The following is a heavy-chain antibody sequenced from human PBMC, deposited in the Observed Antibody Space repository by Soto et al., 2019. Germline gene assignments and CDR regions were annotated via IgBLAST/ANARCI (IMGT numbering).Heavy chain of an antibody. CDR2: INHSGST. CDR1: GGSFSGYY. J-gene: IGHJ6*02. Sequence: SETLSLTCAVYGGSFSGYYWSWIRQPPGKGLEWIGEINHSGSTNYNPSLKSRVTISVDTSKNQFSLKLSSVTAADTAAYYCARASMFRPYYYYYGMDVWGQGTTVTVSS. V-gene: IGHV4-34*01. D-gene: IGHD3-10*02. CDR3: ARASMFRPYYYYYGMDV.